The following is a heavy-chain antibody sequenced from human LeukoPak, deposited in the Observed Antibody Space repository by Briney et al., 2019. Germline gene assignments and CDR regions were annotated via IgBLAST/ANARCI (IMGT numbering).Heavy chain of an antibody. CDR3: ARDSNAYYYDSSGYYYFGY. CDR2: INAGNGNT. Sequence: RASVKVSCKASGYTFTSYAMHWVRQAPGQRLEWMGWINAGNGNTKYSQEFQGRVTITRDTSASTAYMELSSLRSEDMAVYYCARDSNAYYYDSSGYYYFGYWGQGTLVTVSS. J-gene: IGHJ4*02. D-gene: IGHD3-22*01. V-gene: IGHV1-3*03. CDR1: GYTFTSYA.